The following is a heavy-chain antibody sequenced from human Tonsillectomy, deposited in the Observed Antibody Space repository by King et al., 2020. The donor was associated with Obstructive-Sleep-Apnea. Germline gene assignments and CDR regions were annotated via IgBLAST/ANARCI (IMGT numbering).Heavy chain of an antibody. D-gene: IGHD6-19*01. J-gene: IGHJ4*02. V-gene: IGHV3-23*04. CDR3: AGGTSGWAFFDY. Sequence: VQLVESGGGLVQPGGSLRLSCAASGFTFTSVARNWVRQAPGKELECVAPISGSDGTTDYADSVKGRITISRDNSKNTLYLQMNSLRAEDTAVYYCAGGTSGWAFFDYWGQGTLVTVSS. CDR2: ISGSDGTT. CDR1: GFTFTSVA.